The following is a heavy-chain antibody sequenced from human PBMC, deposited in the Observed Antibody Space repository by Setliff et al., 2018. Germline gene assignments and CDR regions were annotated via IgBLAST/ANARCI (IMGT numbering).Heavy chain of an antibody. D-gene: IGHD6-19*01. CDR3: ARQIGSSLSQFYYYMDV. CDR2: IYPGDSDT. J-gene: IGHJ6*03. CDR1: GYSFTSYW. Sequence: PGESLKISCKGSGYSFTSYWIGWVRQMPGKGLECMGIIYPGDSDTRYIPSLQGQVTISADKSISTAYLHWSTLKTSDTAMYYCARQIGSSLSQFYYYMDVWGKGTTVTVS. V-gene: IGHV5-51*01.